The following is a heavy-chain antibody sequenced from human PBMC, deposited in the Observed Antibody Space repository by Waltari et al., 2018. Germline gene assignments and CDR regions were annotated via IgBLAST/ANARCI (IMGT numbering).Heavy chain of an antibody. Sequence: QLQLQESGPGLVKPSETLSLTCTVSGGSISSSSYYWGWIRQPPGKGLEWIGSIYYSGRTYDNPSLKRRVTISVDTSKNQFSLKLSSVTAADTAVYYCARPQGSSWYSGDWFDPWGQGTLVTVSS. V-gene: IGHV4-39*07. CDR1: GGSISSSSYY. J-gene: IGHJ5*02. D-gene: IGHD6-13*01. CDR2: IYYSGRT. CDR3: ARPQGSSWYSGDWFDP.